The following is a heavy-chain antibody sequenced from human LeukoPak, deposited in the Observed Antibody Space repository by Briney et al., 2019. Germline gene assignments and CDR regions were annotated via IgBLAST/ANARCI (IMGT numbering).Heavy chain of an antibody. V-gene: IGHV1-8*02. CDR3: ARGLRYCSGGRCYFSPPYYYYMDV. J-gene: IGHJ6*03. CDR1: GYTFTNYG. CDR2: MNPNSGNT. Sequence: ASVKVSCKASGYTFTNYGLSWVRQAPGQGLEWMGWMNPNSGNTGYAQKFQGRVTMTRNTSISTAYMELSSLRSEDTAVYYCARGLRYCSGGRCYFSPPYYYYMDVWGKGTTVTISS. D-gene: IGHD2-15*01.